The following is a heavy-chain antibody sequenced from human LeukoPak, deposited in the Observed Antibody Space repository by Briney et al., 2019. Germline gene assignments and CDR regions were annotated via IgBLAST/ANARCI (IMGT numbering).Heavy chain of an antibody. J-gene: IGHJ6*03. V-gene: IGHV4-59*01. CDR2: IYYSGST. D-gene: IGHD6-6*01. CDR1: GGSINSYY. Sequence: SETLSLTCTVSGGSINSYYWSWIRQPPGKGLEWIGYIYYSGSTKYNPSLESRVTISVDTSKNQFSLKLSSVTAADTAVYYCARALGSSVTHYYMDVWGKGTTVTISS. CDR3: ARALGSSVTHYYMDV.